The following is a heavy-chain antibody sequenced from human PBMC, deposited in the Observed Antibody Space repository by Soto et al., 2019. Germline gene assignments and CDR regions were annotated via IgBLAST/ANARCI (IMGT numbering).Heavy chain of an antibody. CDR3: ARDPSGSYELDY. J-gene: IGHJ4*02. V-gene: IGHV3-30-3*01. CDR1: GFTFSSYA. Sequence: GGSLRLSFAASGFTFSSYAMHGVRQAPGKGLEWVGVISYDGSNKYYAYSVKGRFTISRDNSKNTLYLQMNSLRAEDTAVYYCARDPSGSYELDYWGQGTLVTV. CDR2: ISYDGSNK. D-gene: IGHD1-26*01.